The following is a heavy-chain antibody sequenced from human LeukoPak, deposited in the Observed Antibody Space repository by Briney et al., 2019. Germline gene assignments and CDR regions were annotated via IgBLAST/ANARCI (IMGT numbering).Heavy chain of an antibody. V-gene: IGHV4-34*01. Sequence: SETLSLTCAVYGGSFSGYYWSWIRQPPGKGLEWIGEINHSGSANYNPSLKSRVTISVDTSKNQFSLKLSSVTAADTAVYYCARGGGSSAEGFGYWGQGTLVTVSS. D-gene: IGHD6-6*01. CDR2: INHSGSA. J-gene: IGHJ4*02. CDR1: GGSFSGYY. CDR3: ARGGGSSAEGFGY.